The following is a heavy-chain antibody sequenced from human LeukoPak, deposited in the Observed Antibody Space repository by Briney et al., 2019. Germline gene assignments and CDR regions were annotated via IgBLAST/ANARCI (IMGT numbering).Heavy chain of an antibody. V-gene: IGHV4-59*01. CDR2: IYYSGST. Sequence: SETLSLTCTVSGGSISSYYWSWLRQPPGKGLEWIGYIYYSGSTNYNPSLKSRVTISVDTSKNQFSLKLSSVTAADTAVYYCARGPVAYCSSTSCRPNWFDPWGQGTLVTVSS. J-gene: IGHJ5*02. D-gene: IGHD2-2*01. CDR1: GGSISSYY. CDR3: ARGPVAYCSSTSCRPNWFDP.